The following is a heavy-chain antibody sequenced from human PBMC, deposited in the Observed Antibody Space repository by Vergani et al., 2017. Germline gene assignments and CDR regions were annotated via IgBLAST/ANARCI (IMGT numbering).Heavy chain of an antibody. Sequence: QVQLVQSGAEVKKPGSSVKVSCKASGGTFSSYAISWVRQAPGKGLEWVGEINHSGSTNYNPSLKSRVTISVDTSKNQFSLKLSSVTAADTAVYYCARGLSEWSGYPQYYFDYWGQGTLVTVSS. CDR3: ARGLSEWSGYPQYYFDY. V-gene: IGHV4-34*01. CDR1: GGTFSSYA. J-gene: IGHJ4*02. D-gene: IGHD3-3*01. CDR2: INHSGST.